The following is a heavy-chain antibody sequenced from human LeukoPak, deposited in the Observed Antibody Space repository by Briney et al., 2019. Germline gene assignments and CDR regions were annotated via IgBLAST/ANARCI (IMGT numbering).Heavy chain of an antibody. CDR1: GGSISSSTYY. D-gene: IGHD3-16*01. J-gene: IGHJ4*02. V-gene: IGHV4-39*01. CDR3: VRGSTLRHYQY. Sequence: PSETLSLTCTVSGGSISSSTYYWGWLRRPPGEGLEWIGSIYYSGSTYYNPSLKSRTTVSVDTSKNQFSLKLSSVTAADTAVYYCVRGSTLRHYQYWGQGTLVTVSS. CDR2: IYYSGST.